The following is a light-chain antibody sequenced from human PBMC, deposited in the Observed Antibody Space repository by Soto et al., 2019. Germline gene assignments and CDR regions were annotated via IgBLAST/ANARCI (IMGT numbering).Light chain of an antibody. V-gene: IGLV2-14*01. J-gene: IGLJ2*01. CDR1: SSDVGGYNY. CDR3: SSYTSSSTLDVV. Sequence: QSALTQPASVSGSPGQSITISCTGTSSDVGGYNYVSWYQQHPGKAPKLTIYDVSNRPSGVSNRFSGSKSGNTASLTISGLQAEDEADYYCSSYTSSSTLDVVFGGGTKVTVL. CDR2: DVS.